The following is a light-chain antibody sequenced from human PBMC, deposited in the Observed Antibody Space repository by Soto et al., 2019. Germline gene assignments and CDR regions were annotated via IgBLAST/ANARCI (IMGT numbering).Light chain of an antibody. J-gene: IGKJ1*01. CDR2: AAS. CDR3: LQLNSFPPT. V-gene: IGKV1-9*01. CDR1: QDISSH. Sequence: DIQLTQSPSFLSASVGDRVTITCRASQDISSHLVWFQQEPGKAPKLLIYAASTLQSGVPSRFPSLAAGTEFTLTITSLQHEDFATYYCLQLNSFPPTFGRGTKVETK.